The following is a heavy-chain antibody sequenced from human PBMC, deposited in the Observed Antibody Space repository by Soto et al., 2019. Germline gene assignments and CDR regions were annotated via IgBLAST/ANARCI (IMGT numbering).Heavy chain of an antibody. CDR2: IHTYNGNT. CDR3: AINRHSPSGGVNWFDT. D-gene: IGHD3-10*01. Sequence: QVQLVQSGAEVKKPGASVKVSCKASGYTFTDYGISWVRQAPGQGLEWMGWIHTYNGNTKYTQKFQGRATMTTDKSTSTAYMEVRSLRSDNTAVYYCAINRHSPSGGVNWFDTWGKGTQVTVSS. CDR1: GYTFTDYG. J-gene: IGHJ5*02. V-gene: IGHV1-18*01.